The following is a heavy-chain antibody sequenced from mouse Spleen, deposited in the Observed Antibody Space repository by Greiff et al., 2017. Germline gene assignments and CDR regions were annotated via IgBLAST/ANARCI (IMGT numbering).Heavy chain of an antibody. J-gene: IGHJ3*01. CDR3: ASEIHYYGYGWFAY. D-gene: IGHD1-2*01. V-gene: IGHV2-2*02. CDR1: GFSLTSYG. CDR2: IWSGGST. Sequence: QVQLQQSGPGLVQPSQSLSITCTVSGFSLTSYGVHWVRQSPGKGLEWLGVIWSGGSTDYNAAFISRLSISKDNSKSQVFFKMNSLQANDTAIYYCASEIHYYGYGWFAYWGQGTLVTVSA.